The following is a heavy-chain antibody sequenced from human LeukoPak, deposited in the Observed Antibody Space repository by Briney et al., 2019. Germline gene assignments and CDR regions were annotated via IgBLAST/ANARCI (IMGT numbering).Heavy chain of an antibody. V-gene: IGHV1-24*01. CDR1: GYTLTELS. CDR2: FDPEDGET. Sequence: ASVKVSCKVSGYTLTELSMHWVRQAPGKGPEWMGGFDPEDGETIYAQKFQGRVTMTEDTSTDTAYMELSSLRSEDTAVYYCARDRDYGEDLSPFDPWGQGTLVTVSS. D-gene: IGHD4-17*01. CDR3: ARDRDYGEDLSPFDP. J-gene: IGHJ5*02.